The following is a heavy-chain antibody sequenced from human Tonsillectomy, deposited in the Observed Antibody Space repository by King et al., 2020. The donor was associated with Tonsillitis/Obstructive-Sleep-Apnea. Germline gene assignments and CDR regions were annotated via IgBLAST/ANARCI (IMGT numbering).Heavy chain of an antibody. J-gene: IGHJ5*02. D-gene: IGHD2-15*01. CDR2: MNPDSGNT. V-gene: IGHV1-8*01. Sequence: VQLVESGAEVKKPGASVKVSCKASGYNFTIYDINWVRQAPGQGLEWMGWMNPDSGNTGYAQKFQGRVTMTRNTSISTAYMELSSLRSEDTAVYNCARGLLTGYCSGGSCWSFDPWGLGTLGTVSS. CDR3: ARGLLTGYCSGGSCWSFDP. CDR1: GYNFTIYD.